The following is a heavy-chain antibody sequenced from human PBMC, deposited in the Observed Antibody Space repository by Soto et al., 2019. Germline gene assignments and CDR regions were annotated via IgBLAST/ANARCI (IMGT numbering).Heavy chain of an antibody. CDR2: IYYSGST. D-gene: IGHD3-10*01. CDR3: ASFRRKGSFDP. V-gene: IGHV4-59*08. Sequence: SETLSLTCTVSGGSISSYYWSWIRQPPGKGLEWIGYIYYSGSTNYNPSLKSRVTISVDTSKNQFSLKLSSVTAADTAVYYCASFRRKGSFDPWGQGTLVTVSS. J-gene: IGHJ5*02. CDR1: GGSISSYY.